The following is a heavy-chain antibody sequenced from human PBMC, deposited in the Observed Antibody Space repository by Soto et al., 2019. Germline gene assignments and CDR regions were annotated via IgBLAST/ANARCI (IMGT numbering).Heavy chain of an antibody. CDR2: INPDSGGS. D-gene: IGHD3-22*01. Sequence: QVHLVQSGPEVRKPGASVKVSCKASAYTFTDYFIHWVRQAPGQGLEWMAWINPDSGGSNYAQKFQGRVPMTRDTSISTAYMELSGLRSDDTAIYYCARLRVPHDSLPYPYDAFDVWGQGTLVTVSS. J-gene: IGHJ3*01. CDR1: AYTFTDYF. V-gene: IGHV1-2*02. CDR3: ARLRVPHDSLPYPYDAFDV.